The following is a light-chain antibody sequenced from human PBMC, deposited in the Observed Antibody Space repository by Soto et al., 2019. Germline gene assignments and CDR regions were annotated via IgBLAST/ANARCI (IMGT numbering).Light chain of an antibody. CDR1: SSDVGGYNF. V-gene: IGLV2-11*01. J-gene: IGLJ2*01. Sequence: SALTQPRSVSGSPGQSVTISCTGTSSDVGGYNFVSWYQQHPNKAPKLIIYDVSQRPSGVPDRFSASKSGNTASLTISGLQAEDEADYYCCSYAGSYTLFGGGTKVTVL. CDR3: CSYAGSYTL. CDR2: DVS.